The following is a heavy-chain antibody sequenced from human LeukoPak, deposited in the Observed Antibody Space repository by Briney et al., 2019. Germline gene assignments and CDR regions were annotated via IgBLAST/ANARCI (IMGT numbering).Heavy chain of an antibody. CDR3: ARLPRSVVTPGYFDY. Sequence: SETLSLTCTVSGGSISRSSYYWGWIRQPPGKGLEWIGSIYYSGSTYYNPSLKSRVTISVDTSKNQFSLKLSSVTAADTAVYYCARLPRSVVTPGYFDYWGQGTLVTVSS. D-gene: IGHD4-23*01. J-gene: IGHJ4*02. CDR2: IYYSGST. V-gene: IGHV4-39*01. CDR1: GGSISRSSYY.